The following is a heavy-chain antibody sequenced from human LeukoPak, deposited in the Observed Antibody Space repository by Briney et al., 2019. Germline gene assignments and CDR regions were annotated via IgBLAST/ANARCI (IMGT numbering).Heavy chain of an antibody. V-gene: IGHV3-23*01. Sequence: GGSLRLSCAASGFTFSNAWMSWVRQAPGKGLEWVSAISGSGGSTYYADSVKGRFTISRDNSKNTLYLQMNSLRAEDTAVYYCAKDLGGTMDYWGQGTLVTVSS. CDR2: ISGSGGST. J-gene: IGHJ4*02. D-gene: IGHD5-24*01. CDR1: GFTFSNAW. CDR3: AKDLGGTMDY.